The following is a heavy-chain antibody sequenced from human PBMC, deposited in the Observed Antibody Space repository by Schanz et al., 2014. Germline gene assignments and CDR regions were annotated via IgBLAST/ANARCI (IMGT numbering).Heavy chain of an antibody. Sequence: QVQLVQSGAEVKKPGASVKVSCKASGYTFTSYYIHWFRQAPGQGLEWMGLINPSVGNTNYAQKFRGRVTMTRDTSTSTVYMELSSLRSEDTAVYFCARGPSTGAFDIWGQGTMVTVSS. J-gene: IGHJ3*02. CDR2: INPSVGNT. CDR1: GYTFTSYY. CDR3: ARGPSTGAFDI. V-gene: IGHV1-46*03.